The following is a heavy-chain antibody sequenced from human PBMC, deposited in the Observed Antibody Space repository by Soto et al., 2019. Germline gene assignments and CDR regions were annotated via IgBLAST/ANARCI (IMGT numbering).Heavy chain of an antibody. J-gene: IGHJ5*02. CDR2: IYYSGST. V-gene: IGHV4-31*03. D-gene: IGHD4-4*01. Sequence: TLSLTRTVSGGSIGSGGYPWNWIRQRPGKGLEWIAYIYYSGSTYYNPSLGGRVSISLDTSKNQFSLRLTSVTAADTAVYYCARDGSDDAYSNFNWFDTWGQGTLVT. CDR1: GGSIGSGGYP. CDR3: ARDGSDDAYSNFNWFDT.